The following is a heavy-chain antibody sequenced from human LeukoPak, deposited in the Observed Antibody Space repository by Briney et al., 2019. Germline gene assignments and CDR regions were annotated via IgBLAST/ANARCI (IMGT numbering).Heavy chain of an antibody. V-gene: IGHV4-39*07. CDR2: INYGGSI. J-gene: IGHJ4*02. CDR1: GGSISSTTTDY. CDR3: ARTSSGSKSRMNYFDY. Sequence: PSETLSLTCTVSGGSISSTTTDYWGWIRQPPGKGLEWIGAINYGGSIYYNPSLKSRVTISVDTSKNQFSLKLSSVTAADTAVYYCARTSSGSKSRMNYFDYWGQGTLVTVSS. D-gene: IGHD2-15*01.